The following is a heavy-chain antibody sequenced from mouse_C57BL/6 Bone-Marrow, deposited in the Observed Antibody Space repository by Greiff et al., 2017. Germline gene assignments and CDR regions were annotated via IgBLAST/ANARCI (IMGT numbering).Heavy chain of an antibody. V-gene: IGHV5-6*01. CDR3: ARRNRGYYFNY. Sequence: EVQGVESGGDLVKPGGSLKLSCAASGFTFSSDGMSWVRPTPDKRLEWVATISSGGSYTYYPDSATGRFTISRDIAKKTLYLQMSSLKSEDTAMYYCARRNRGYYFNYWGQGTTLTVAS. J-gene: IGHJ2*01. CDR2: ISSGGSYT. CDR1: GFTFSSDG.